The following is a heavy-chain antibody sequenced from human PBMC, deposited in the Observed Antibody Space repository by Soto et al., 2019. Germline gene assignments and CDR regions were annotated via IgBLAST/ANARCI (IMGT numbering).Heavy chain of an antibody. CDR1: GGTFGNHA. J-gene: IGHJ4*02. D-gene: IGHD5-18*01. CDR2: IIPVLGVG. V-gene: IGHV1-69*01. Sequence: QVQLVQSGAEVKKPGSSVRVSCKASGGTFGNHAISWVRQAPGQGLEWLGGIIPVLGVGDNAQNFQGRVTITADASTRTAYLERSSLRSEDTALYYCAREAGYTYGYVFDYWGQGTLVTVSS. CDR3: AREAGYTYGYVFDY.